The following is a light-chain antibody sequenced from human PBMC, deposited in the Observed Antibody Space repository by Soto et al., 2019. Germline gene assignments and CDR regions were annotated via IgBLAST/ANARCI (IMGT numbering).Light chain of an antibody. Sequence: IQITQSPYSLSAYVGDRVTITCRASQDLDRWLAWYQQKPGEAPKVLIYAASNLRSGVPSRFSGSGSGADFSLTISSLQPEDVATYYCKQSRSFPLTFGGGTKVDIK. CDR3: KQSRSFPLT. V-gene: IGKV1-12*01. CDR1: QDLDRW. CDR2: AAS. J-gene: IGKJ4*01.